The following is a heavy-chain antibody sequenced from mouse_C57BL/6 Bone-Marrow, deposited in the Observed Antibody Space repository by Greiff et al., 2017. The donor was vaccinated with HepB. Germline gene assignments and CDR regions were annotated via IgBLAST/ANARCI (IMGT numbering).Heavy chain of an antibody. J-gene: IGHJ2*01. CDR2: IYPGSGNT. Sequence: VKLQESGAELVRPGASVKLSCKASGYTFTDYYINWVKQRPGQGLEWIARIYPGSGNTYYNEKFKGKATLTAEKSSSTAYMQLSSLTSEDSAVYFCARGGGRLWDYWGQGTTLTVSS. CDR3: ARGGGRLWDY. D-gene: IGHD1-2*01. V-gene: IGHV1-76*01. CDR1: GYTFTDYY.